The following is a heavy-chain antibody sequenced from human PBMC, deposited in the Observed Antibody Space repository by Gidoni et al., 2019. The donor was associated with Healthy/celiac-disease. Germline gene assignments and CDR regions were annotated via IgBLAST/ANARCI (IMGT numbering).Heavy chain of an antibody. D-gene: IGHD3-22*01. CDR1: GYTFTSYG. CDR2: ISAYNGNT. CDR3: ARIALGKGYDSSGWFDP. V-gene: IGHV1-18*01. Sequence: QVQLVQSGAEVKKPGASVMVSSNASGYTFTSYGIRWVRPAPGQGLAGMGWISAYNGNTNYAQKLQGRVTMTTDTSTSTAYMELRSLRSDDTAVYYCARIALGKGYDSSGWFDPWGQGTLVTVSS. J-gene: IGHJ5*02.